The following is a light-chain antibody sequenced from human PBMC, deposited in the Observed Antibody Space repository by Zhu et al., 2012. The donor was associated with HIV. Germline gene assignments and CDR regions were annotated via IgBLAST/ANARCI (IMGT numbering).Light chain of an antibody. CDR3: QQYNTSPWT. Sequence: DIQMTQSSSTLSASIGDTVIITCRASQSISTWLAWYQQKPGDAPNLLIYQASTLDSGVPSRFSGSGSGTEFTLTISSLQPDDFATYYCQQYNTSPWTFGQGTRVEV. CDR1: QSISTW. J-gene: IGKJ1*01. V-gene: IGKV1-5*03. CDR2: QAS.